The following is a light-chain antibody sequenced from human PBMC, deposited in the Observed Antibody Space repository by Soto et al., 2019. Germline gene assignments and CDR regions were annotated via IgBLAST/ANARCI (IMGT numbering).Light chain of an antibody. CDR3: SSYTGSNIV. CDR2: EVS. V-gene: IGLV2-14*01. CDR1: SSDVGGYNY. Sequence: QSVLTQPASVSGSPGQSITISSTGTSSDVGGYNYVSWYQQHPGKAPKLMIYEVSNRPSGVSSRFSGSKSGNTASLTISGLQAEDEANYYCSSYTGSNIVFGGGTQLTVL. J-gene: IGLJ3*02.